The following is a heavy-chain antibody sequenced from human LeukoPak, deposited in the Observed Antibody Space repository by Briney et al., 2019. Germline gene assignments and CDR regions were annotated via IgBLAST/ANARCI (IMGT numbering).Heavy chain of an antibody. CDR1: GGTFSSYA. CDR2: IIPIFGTA. Sequence: PVKVSCKASGGTFSSYAISWVRQAPGQGLEWMGGIIPIFGTANYAQKFQGRVTITADESTSTAYMELSSLRSEDTAVYYCASRGQTVVPAAFIDYWGQGTLVTVSS. D-gene: IGHD2-2*01. V-gene: IGHV1-69*13. CDR3: ASRGQTVVPAAFIDY. J-gene: IGHJ4*02.